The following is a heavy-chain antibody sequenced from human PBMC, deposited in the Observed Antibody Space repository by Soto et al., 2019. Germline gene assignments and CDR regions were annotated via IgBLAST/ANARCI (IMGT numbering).Heavy chain of an antibody. D-gene: IGHD1-26*01. J-gene: IGHJ4*02. CDR1: GFTFSSYG. CDR2: ISYDGRNT. V-gene: IGHV3-30*18. CDR3: AKEGGLSGSYYISSSYYFDY. Sequence: QVQLVESGGGVVQPGRSLRLSCVASGFTFSSYGMHWVRQAPGKGLEWVAIISYDGRNTYYADSVKGRFTISRDNSKNTLYLQMNSLRAEDTSVYYCAKEGGLSGSYYISSSYYFDYWGQGTLATVSS.